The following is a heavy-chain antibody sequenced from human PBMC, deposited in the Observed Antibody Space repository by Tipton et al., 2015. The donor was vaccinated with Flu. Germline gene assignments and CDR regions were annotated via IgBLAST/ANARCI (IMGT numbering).Heavy chain of an antibody. Sequence: LRLSCSVSDGPILSGTYYWNWIRQPAGKGLEWIGRIYTGGSTNYKPSLQGRATISLDPSRNQFSLNLRSVTAAGTAVYYCAREGGHDFGSGNDVFDIWGQGAMVTVSS. D-gene: IGHD3-10*01. V-gene: IGHV4-61*02. CDR3: AREGGHDFGSGNDVFDI. CDR2: IYTGGST. CDR1: DGPILSGTYY. J-gene: IGHJ3*02.